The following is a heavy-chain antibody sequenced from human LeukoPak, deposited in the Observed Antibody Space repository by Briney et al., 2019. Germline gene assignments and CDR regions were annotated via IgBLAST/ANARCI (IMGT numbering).Heavy chain of an antibody. CDR3: ARGDAVAGYYYYYGMDV. V-gene: IGHV3-13*01. CDR1: GFTFSSYD. J-gene: IGHJ6*02. D-gene: IGHD6-19*01. Sequence: GGSLRLSCAASGFTFSSYDMHWVRQATGKGLEWVSAIGTAGDTYYPGSVKGRFTNSKKNSKNSLYLQMNSLRAGDTAVYYCARGDAVAGYYYYYGMDVWGQGTTVTVSS. CDR2: IGTAGDT.